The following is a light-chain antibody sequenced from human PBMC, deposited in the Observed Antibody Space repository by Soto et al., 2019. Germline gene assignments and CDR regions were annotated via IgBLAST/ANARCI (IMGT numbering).Light chain of an antibody. CDR3: QQYGSSLYT. J-gene: IGKJ2*01. CDR2: GAS. V-gene: IGKV3-20*01. Sequence: EIVLTQSPGTLSLSPGERATLSCRASQSVSSSYLAWYQQKPGQAPRLLIYGASSRATVIPDRFSGSGSGTDFTLTISRLEPEDFAVYYCQQYGSSLYTVGQGTKLEIK. CDR1: QSVSSSY.